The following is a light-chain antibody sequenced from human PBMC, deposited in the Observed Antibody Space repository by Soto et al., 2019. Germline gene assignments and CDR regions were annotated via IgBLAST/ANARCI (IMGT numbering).Light chain of an antibody. CDR3: LQDGASPRT. CDR2: GTF. Sequence: EIVMTQSPGTLSLSPGESATLSCRASQTINNNFLGWYQQKHGQPPRLLIYGTFNRATGIPGRFSGSGSGTDFTLTISRLGPEDFAVYFCLQDGASPRTFGQGTKVEVK. V-gene: IGKV3-20*01. J-gene: IGKJ1*01. CDR1: QTINNNF.